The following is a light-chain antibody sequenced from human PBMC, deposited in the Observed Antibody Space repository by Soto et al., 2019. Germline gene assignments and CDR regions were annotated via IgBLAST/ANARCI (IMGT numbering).Light chain of an antibody. CDR3: QQASSFPLT. CDR1: QGISSW. Sequence: DIQMTQSPSSVSASVGDRVTITCRASQGISSWLGWYQQKPVQAPKLLIFAASSLQSGVPPRFSGSESGTEFTLTISSLQPEDVATYYCQQASSFPLTFGGGTKVEIK. CDR2: AAS. J-gene: IGKJ4*01. V-gene: IGKV1-12*01.